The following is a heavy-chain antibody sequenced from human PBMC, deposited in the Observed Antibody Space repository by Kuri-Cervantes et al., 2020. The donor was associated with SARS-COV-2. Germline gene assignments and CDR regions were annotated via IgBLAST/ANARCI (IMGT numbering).Heavy chain of an antibody. J-gene: IGHJ5*02. Sequence: SVKVSCKASGGTFSSYAISWVRQAPGQGLEWMGGIIPIFGTANYAQKFQGRVTITADESTSTAYMELSSLRSEDTAVYYYATAPGLPSGSINWFDPWGQGTLVTVSS. CDR1: GGTFSSYA. CDR3: ATAPGLPSGSINWFDP. V-gene: IGHV1-69*13. CDR2: IIPIFGTA. D-gene: IGHD3-10*01.